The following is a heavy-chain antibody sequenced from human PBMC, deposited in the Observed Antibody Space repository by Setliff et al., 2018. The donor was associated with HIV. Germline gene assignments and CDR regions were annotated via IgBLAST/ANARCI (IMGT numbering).Heavy chain of an antibody. CDR1: GGTFSSYA. CDR3: ARRGEDSSGYDYYMDV. CDR2: IIAILGTA. D-gene: IGHD3-22*01. Sequence: VASVKVSCKASGGTFSSYAISWVRQAPGQGLEWMGGIIAILGTANYAQKFQGRVTITADESTSTAYMEVSSLRAEDTAVYYCARRGEDSSGYDYYMDVWGKGTTVTV. J-gene: IGHJ6*03. V-gene: IGHV1-69*13.